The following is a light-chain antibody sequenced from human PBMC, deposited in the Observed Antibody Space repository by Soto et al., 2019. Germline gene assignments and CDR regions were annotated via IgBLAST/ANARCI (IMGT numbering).Light chain of an antibody. V-gene: IGLV6-57*04. J-gene: IGLJ2*01. CDR2: EDN. CDR1: SGSIASNY. Sequence: NFMLTQPHSVSESPGKTVTISCTRSSGSIASNYVQWYQQRPGSAPTTVIYEDNHRPSGFPDRFSGSIDSSANSASLTISRLKTEEEADYYCQSYDSSNHRVVFGGGTQLTVL. CDR3: QSYDSSNHRVV.